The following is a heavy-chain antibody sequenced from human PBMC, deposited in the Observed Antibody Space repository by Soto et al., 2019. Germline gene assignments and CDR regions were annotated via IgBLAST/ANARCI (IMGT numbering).Heavy chain of an antibody. CDR1: GGTFNTYT. V-gene: IGHV1-69*06. J-gene: IGHJ4*02. Sequence: QVQLVQSGAEVKKPGASVKVSCEASGGTFNTYTINWVRQAPGRGLEGVGQIVPMYDSVNYAENFQGRVTITAYKSTKTAYMELTSLRSEDTALYFCASWRSYSGSYCFDYLGQGTLVTVSS. CDR2: IVPMYDSV. D-gene: IGHD1-26*01. CDR3: ASWRSYSGSYCFDY.